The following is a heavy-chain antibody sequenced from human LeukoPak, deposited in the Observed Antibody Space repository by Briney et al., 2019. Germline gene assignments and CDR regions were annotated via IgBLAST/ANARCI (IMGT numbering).Heavy chain of an antibody. CDR1: GFTFSNYW. D-gene: IGHD1-26*01. CDR3: ARAYSGTYGLGYYYMGV. Sequence: GGSLRLSCAVSGFTFSNYWMSWVRQAPGKGLEWGANIKQHGNEKYYMDSVKGRFIISTDNAKNSLYLQMNSLRAEDTAVYYCARAYSGTYGLGYYYMGVWGKGTTVTISS. J-gene: IGHJ6*03. V-gene: IGHV3-7*01. CDR2: IKQHGNEK.